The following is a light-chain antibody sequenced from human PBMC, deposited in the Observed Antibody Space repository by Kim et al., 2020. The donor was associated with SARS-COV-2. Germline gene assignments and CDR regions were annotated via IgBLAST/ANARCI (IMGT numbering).Light chain of an antibody. Sequence: LSPGERATLSCRASQSVSSSYLAWYQQKPGQAPRLLIYGASSRATGIPDRFSGSGSGTDFTLTISRLEPEDFAVYYCQQYSSSPLTFGGGTKLEI. V-gene: IGKV3-20*01. CDR3: QQYSSSPLT. J-gene: IGKJ4*01. CDR2: GAS. CDR1: QSVSSSY.